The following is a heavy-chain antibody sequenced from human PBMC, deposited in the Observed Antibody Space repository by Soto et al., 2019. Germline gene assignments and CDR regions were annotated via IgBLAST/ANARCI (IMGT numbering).Heavy chain of an antibody. Sequence: QVQLVQSGAEVRKPGASLKLSCQTSGYPFTSYHMHWVRQAPGQGLEGMGVINPTEGRTRDSQRFQDRVTMTRDTSTSTVYMELSSLRSEDTATYFCARGREYSFGYTWFDPWGQGTLVTVSS. CDR1: GYPFTSYH. J-gene: IGHJ5*02. CDR2: INPTEGRT. V-gene: IGHV1-46*01. CDR3: ARGREYSFGYTWFDP. D-gene: IGHD5-12*01.